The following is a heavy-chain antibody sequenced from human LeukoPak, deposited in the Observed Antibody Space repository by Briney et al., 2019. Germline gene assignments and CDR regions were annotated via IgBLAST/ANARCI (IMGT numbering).Heavy chain of an antibody. D-gene: IGHD3-22*01. Sequence: GGSLRLSCAASGFTFSSYAMSWVRQAPGKGLEWVSAISGSGGSTFYADSVKGRFTISRDNSKNTLYLQMNSLIAEDTAVYYCAKDSPPWDYYDSSGYLDYWGQGTLVTVSS. CDR1: GFTFSSYA. V-gene: IGHV3-23*01. CDR3: AKDSPPWDYYDSSGYLDY. J-gene: IGHJ4*02. CDR2: ISGSGGST.